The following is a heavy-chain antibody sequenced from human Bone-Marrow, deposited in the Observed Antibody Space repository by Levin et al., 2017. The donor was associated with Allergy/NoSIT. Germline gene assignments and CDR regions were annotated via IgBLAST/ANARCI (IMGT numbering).Heavy chain of an antibody. Sequence: EASVKVSCKASGYTFTGYYMHWVRQAPGQGLEWMGRINPNSGGTNYAQKFQGRVTMTRDTSISTAYMELSRLRSDDTAVYYCARLSIAARLNWFDPWGQGTLVTVSS. V-gene: IGHV1-2*06. CDR1: GYTFTGYY. J-gene: IGHJ5*02. CDR2: INPNSGGT. D-gene: IGHD6-6*01. CDR3: ARLSIAARLNWFDP.